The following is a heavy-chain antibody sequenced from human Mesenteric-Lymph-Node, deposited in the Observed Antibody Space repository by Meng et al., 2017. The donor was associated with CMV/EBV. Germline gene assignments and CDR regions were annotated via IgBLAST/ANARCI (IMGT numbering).Heavy chain of an antibody. J-gene: IGHJ4*02. CDR1: RSTRGGC. CDR2: IYWDDDK. D-gene: IGHD3-22*01. Sequence: RSTRGGCVCLIRQPAGGVLGWLAIIYWDDDKHYSAFLKSRLTITKETYKNQVVLTMTNMDPVDTATYYCAHRRYDSNGYYYLEFGYWGQGTLVTVSS. CDR3: AHRRYDSNGYYYLEFGY. V-gene: IGHV2-5*02.